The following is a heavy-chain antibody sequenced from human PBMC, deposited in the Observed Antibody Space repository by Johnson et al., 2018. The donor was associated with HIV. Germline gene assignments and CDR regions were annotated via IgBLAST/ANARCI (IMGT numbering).Heavy chain of an antibody. V-gene: IGHV3-30*02. CDR3: ARGPHEVVVVAATSAFYI. CDR2: IRYDGSDK. Sequence: QVQLVESGGGVVQPGGSLRLSCAASGFIFSSYGMHWVRQAPGKGLEWVAFIRYDGSDKYYADSVKGRVTISRDNSKNTLYLQMNSLRAEDTAVYYCARGPHEVVVVAATSAFYIWGQGTMVTVSS. D-gene: IGHD2-15*01. J-gene: IGHJ3*02. CDR1: GFIFSSYG.